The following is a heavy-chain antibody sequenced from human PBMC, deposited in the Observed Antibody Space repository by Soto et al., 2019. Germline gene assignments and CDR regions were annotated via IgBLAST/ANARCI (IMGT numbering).Heavy chain of an antibody. CDR1: GGIFNTYT. V-gene: IGHV1-69*18. D-gene: IGHD1-1*01. Sequence: QVQLVQSGAEVKKPGSSVKVSCKASGGIFNTYTFTWVRQAPGQGLEWLGSIMPIFNAPKYAQRFQDSLTITADEPPGPGHIELNGLTSEDTGVFFCAKVALAKGTTYSFWGQGTLVTVSS. CDR2: IMPIFNAP. J-gene: IGHJ4*02. CDR3: AKVALAKGTTYSF.